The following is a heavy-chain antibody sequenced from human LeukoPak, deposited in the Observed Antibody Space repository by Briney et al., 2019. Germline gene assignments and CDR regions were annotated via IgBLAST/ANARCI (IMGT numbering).Heavy chain of an antibody. J-gene: IGHJ4*02. CDR1: GYTFTSYG. V-gene: IGHV1-18*01. CDR3: ASGGHPSGWYYFDY. CDR2: ISAYNGNT. D-gene: IGHD6-19*01. Sequence: ASVKVSCKASGYTFTSYGISWVRQAPGQGLEWMGWISAYNGNTNYAQKLQGRVTMTTDTSASTAYMELSSLRSEDTAVYYCASGGHPSGWYYFDYWGQGTLVTVSS.